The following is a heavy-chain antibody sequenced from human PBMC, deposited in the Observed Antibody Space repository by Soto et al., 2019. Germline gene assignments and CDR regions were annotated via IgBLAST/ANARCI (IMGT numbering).Heavy chain of an antibody. J-gene: IGHJ4*02. Sequence: PGGSLRLSCAASGFTFSSYWMSRVRQAPGKGLEWVANIKQDGSEKYYVDSVKGRFTISRDNAKNSLYLQMNSLRAEDTAVYYCARVDPPDYYDSSGYYYDFDYWGQGTLVTVSS. CDR3: ARVDPPDYYDSSGYYYDFDY. V-gene: IGHV3-7*01. CDR1: GFTFSSYW. D-gene: IGHD3-22*01. CDR2: IKQDGSEK.